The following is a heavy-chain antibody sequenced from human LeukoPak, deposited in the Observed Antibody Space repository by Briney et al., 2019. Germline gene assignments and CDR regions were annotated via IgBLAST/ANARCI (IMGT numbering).Heavy chain of an antibody. D-gene: IGHD4-17*01. J-gene: IGHJ5*02. CDR2: ISYDGSNK. V-gene: IGHV3-30*18. Sequence: GGSLRLSCAASGFTFSSFGMHWVRQAPGKGLEWVAVISYDGSNKYYADSVKGRFTISRDSSKNTLYLQMNSLRVEDTAVYYCAKGGYGDQSFDPWGQGTLVTVSS. CDR3: AKGGYGDQSFDP. CDR1: GFTFSSFG.